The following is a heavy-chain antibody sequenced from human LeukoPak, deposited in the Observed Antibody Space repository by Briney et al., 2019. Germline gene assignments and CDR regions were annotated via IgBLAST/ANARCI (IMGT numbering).Heavy chain of an antibody. Sequence: GGSLRLSXAASGFTFSDYYMSWIRQAPGKGPEWVSYISSSGSTIYYADSVKGRFTISRDNAKNSLYLQMNSLRAEDTAVYYCATSGYSVNFDYWGQGTLVTVSS. CDR3: ATSGYSVNFDY. D-gene: IGHD5-18*01. J-gene: IGHJ4*02. CDR1: GFTFSDYY. CDR2: ISSSGSTI. V-gene: IGHV3-11*04.